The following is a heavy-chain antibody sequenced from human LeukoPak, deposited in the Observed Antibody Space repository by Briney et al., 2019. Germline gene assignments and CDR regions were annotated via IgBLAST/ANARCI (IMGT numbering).Heavy chain of an antibody. D-gene: IGHD6-19*01. CDR3: AREGVAGTEIDY. V-gene: IGHV4-59*01. CDR2: IYYTGST. J-gene: IGHJ4*02. Sequence: SETLSLTCTVSGGSISSYYWSWIRQPPGRGLEWIGYIYYTGSTNYNPSLKSRVTISVDTPKNQFSLKLSSVTAADTAVYYCAREGVAGTEIDYWGQGTLVTVSS. CDR1: GGSISSYY.